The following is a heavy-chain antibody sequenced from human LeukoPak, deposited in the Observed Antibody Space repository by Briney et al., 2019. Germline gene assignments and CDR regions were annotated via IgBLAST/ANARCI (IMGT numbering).Heavy chain of an antibody. CDR1: GFTFSSYS. CDR2: ISSYSSYI. J-gene: IGHJ3*02. Sequence: GGSLRLSCAASGFTFSSYSMHWVRQAPGKGLEWVSSISSYSSYIHYAHSVKGRFTISRDNAKNSVYLQMNSLRAEDTAVYYCARIRFDLIGGPTGHDYDIWTGYYIGAFEIWGQGTMVTVSS. V-gene: IGHV3-21*01. D-gene: IGHD3-9*01. CDR3: ARIRFDLIGGPTGHDYDIWTGYYIGAFEI.